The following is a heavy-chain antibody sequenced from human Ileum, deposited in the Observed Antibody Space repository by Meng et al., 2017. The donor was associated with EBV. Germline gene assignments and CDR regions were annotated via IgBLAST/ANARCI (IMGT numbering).Heavy chain of an antibody. Sequence: QVLLVGSGGGLVKPGGSLRLSCAASGFTFSDYYMSWIRQAPGKGLEWLSYITSSGHAVEYADSVKGRFTISRDNAKNSLYLQMNSLRAEDTAVYYCARENSGGFSGCDYWGQGTLVTVSS. CDR1: GFTFSDYY. CDR3: ARENSGGFSGCDY. D-gene: IGHD5-12*01. J-gene: IGHJ4*02. V-gene: IGHV3-11*01. CDR2: ITSSGHAV.